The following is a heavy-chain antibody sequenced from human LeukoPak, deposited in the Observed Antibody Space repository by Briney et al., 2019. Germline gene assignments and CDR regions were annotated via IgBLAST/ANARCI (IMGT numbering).Heavy chain of an antibody. Sequence: GASVTVSCKASGYTFTGHYMHWVRQAPGQGLEWMGWINPNSGGTNYAQKFQGRVTMTRDTSISTAYMELSRLRSDDTAVYYCARDRLSYQLLFDYWGQGTLVTVSS. CDR1: GYTFTGHY. CDR3: ARDRLSYQLLFDY. D-gene: IGHD2-2*01. V-gene: IGHV1-2*02. J-gene: IGHJ4*02. CDR2: INPNSGGT.